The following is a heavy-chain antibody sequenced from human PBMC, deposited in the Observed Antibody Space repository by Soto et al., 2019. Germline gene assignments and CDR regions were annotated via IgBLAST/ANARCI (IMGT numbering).Heavy chain of an antibody. CDR3: AREGALLFGGNSDYYSTMDV. CDR1: SGSIDNVYW. D-gene: IGHD2-21*02. Sequence: SETLSLTCAVSSGSIDNVYWWSWVRQSPGKGLEWIGETSHDGVTNYNPSLEGRVTISIDTSKNQFSLKLSSVTAADTAFYYCAREGALLFGGNSDYYSTMDVWGQGTTVTVSS. V-gene: IGHV4-4*02. CDR2: TSHDGVT. J-gene: IGHJ6*02.